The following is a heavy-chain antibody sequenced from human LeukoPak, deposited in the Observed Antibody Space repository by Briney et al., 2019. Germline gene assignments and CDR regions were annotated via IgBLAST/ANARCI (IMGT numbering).Heavy chain of an antibody. D-gene: IGHD3-10*01. CDR3: TTDLGLTMIRGVIVN. Sequence: KPGGSLRLSCAASGFTFRNAWMTWVRQAPGKGLEWVGRIKSKGDGETTDSAAPVKGRFTLSRDDSKATLYLQMNYLEAEDTAVYYCTTDLGLTMIRGVIVNWGQGALVTVSS. V-gene: IGHV3-15*01. J-gene: IGHJ4*02. CDR2: IKSKGDGETT. CDR1: GFTFRNAW.